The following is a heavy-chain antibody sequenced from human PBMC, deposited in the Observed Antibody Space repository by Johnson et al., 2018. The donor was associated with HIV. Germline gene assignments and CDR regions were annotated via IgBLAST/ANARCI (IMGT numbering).Heavy chain of an antibody. Sequence: QVQLVESGGGVVQPGRSLRLSCAASGFTFSSYAMHWVRQAPGKGLEWVAVISYDGSNKFYADSVKGRFTLSRDNSKNTLFLQMNSLRAEDTAVYYCASNPRWTYDGFDIWGQGTMVTVSS. D-gene: IGHD3/OR15-3a*01. CDR2: ISYDGSNK. CDR3: ASNPRWTYDGFDI. J-gene: IGHJ3*02. V-gene: IGHV3-30-3*01. CDR1: GFTFSSYA.